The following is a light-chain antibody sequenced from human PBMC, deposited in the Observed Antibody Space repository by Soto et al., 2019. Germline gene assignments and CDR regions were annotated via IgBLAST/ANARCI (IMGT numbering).Light chain of an antibody. J-gene: IGLJ1*01. CDR2: RNS. Sequence: SYELTQPASVSLAPGQTASITCWGDNIGTQSVHWYQQRPGPAPVLVVYRNSDRPSGLSERFSGSNLGYTAILTIRRVEAADEADYYCQVWDVSGDRYVFGPGTKVTVL. CDR1: NIGTQS. V-gene: IGLV3-21*02. CDR3: QVWDVSGDRYV.